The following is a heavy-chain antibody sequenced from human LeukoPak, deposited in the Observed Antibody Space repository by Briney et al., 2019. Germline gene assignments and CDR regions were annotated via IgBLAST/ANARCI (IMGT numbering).Heavy chain of an antibody. D-gene: IGHD5-12*01. CDR3: ARRTLPVDIVATTPGGAFDI. J-gene: IGHJ3*02. CDR2: IYYSGST. Sequence: SETLSLTCTVSGGSISSSSYYWGWIRQPPGKGLEWIGSIYYSGSTYYNPSLKSRVTISVDTSKNQFSLKLSSVTAADTAVYYCARRTLPVDIVATTPGGAFDIWGQGTMVTVSS. V-gene: IGHV4-39*01. CDR1: GGSISSSSYY.